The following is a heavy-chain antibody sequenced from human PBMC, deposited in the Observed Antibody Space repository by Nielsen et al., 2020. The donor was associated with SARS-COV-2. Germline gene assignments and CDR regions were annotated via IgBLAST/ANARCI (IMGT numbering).Heavy chain of an antibody. CDR3: ARGYYDSSGYYYTDY. D-gene: IGHD3-22*01. CDR1: DTSISGPY. Sequence: SETLSLTCTVSDTSISGPYWSWIRQSPGRGLEWIGFIYYTGRTDYNPSLKSRLAISIDTSRSQFSLKLSSVTAADTAVYYCARGYYDSSGYYYTDYWGQGTLVTVSS. J-gene: IGHJ4*02. V-gene: IGHV4-59*11. CDR2: IYYTGRT.